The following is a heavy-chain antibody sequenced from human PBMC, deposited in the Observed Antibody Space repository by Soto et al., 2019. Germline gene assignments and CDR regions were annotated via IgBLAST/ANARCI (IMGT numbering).Heavy chain of an antibody. CDR1: GFTFSDHY. Sequence: EVQLVESGGGLVQPGGSLRLSCAVSGFTFSDHYMDWVRQAPGKGLEWVGRSRNKANSYTTEYAASAKGRFTISRDDSENSLYLQMNSLKTEDSALYYCARNSDGSGSYNYYMDVWGKGTTVTVSS. V-gene: IGHV3-72*01. D-gene: IGHD3-10*01. J-gene: IGHJ6*03. CDR2: SRNKANSYTT. CDR3: ARNSDGSGSYNYYMDV.